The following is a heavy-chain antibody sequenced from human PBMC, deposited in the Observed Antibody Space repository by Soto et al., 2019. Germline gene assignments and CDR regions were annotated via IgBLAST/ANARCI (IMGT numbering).Heavy chain of an antibody. V-gene: IGHV3-30-3*01. D-gene: IGHD4-4*01. CDR1: GFTFSSSA. J-gene: IGHJ4*02. CDR3: ARVLGGMATVPFDY. CDR2: ISYEGSNK. Sequence: QVQLVESGGGVVQPGRSLRLSCAASGFTFSSSAMHWVRQAPGTGLEWVAVISYEGSNKYYADSVKGRFTISRDNSKNTLYLQMNSLRTEDTAVYYCARVLGGMATVPFDYWGQGALVTVSS.